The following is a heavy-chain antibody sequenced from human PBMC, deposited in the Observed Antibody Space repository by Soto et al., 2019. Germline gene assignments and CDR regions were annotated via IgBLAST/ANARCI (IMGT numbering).Heavy chain of an antibody. D-gene: IGHD5-18*01. CDR1: GYSFTSYW. J-gene: IGHJ6*02. CDR3: ARHRDTAMAYYYYGMDA. CDR2: IDPSDSYT. V-gene: IGHV5-10-1*01. Sequence: GESLKISCKGSGYSFTSYWISWVRQMPGKGLEWMGRIDPSDSYTNYSPSFQGHVTISADKSISTAYLQWSSLKASDTAMYYCARHRDTAMAYYYYGMDAWGQGTTVTVSS.